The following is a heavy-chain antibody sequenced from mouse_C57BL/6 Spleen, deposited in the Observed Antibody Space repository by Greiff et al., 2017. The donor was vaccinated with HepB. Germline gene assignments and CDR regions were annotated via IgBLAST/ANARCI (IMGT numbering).Heavy chain of an antibody. V-gene: IGHV1-18*01. CDR3: ARHYYGNYGFAY. CDR2: INPNNGGT. Sequence: EVQLQQSGPELVKPGASVKIPCKASGYIFTDYNMDWVKQSHGKSLEWIGDINPNNGGTIYNQKFKGKATLTVDKSSSTAYMELRSLTSEDTAVYYWARHYYGNYGFAYWGQGTLVTVSA. D-gene: IGHD2-1*01. CDR1: GYIFTDYN. J-gene: IGHJ3*01.